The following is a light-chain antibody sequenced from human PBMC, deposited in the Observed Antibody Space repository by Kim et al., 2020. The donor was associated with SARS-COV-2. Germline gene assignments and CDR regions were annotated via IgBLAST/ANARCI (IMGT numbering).Light chain of an antibody. CDR3: QQYSSSPQT. Sequence: YPGERVSLSIRARQTFIGNFLAWFQQKPGQAPRLLIFGASGRVTGIPDRCSGSRSGTDFTFTISRLEPEDFGVYYCQQYSSSPQTFGRGTKVDFK. J-gene: IGKJ1*01. CDR1: QTFIGNF. CDR2: GAS. V-gene: IGKV3-20*01.